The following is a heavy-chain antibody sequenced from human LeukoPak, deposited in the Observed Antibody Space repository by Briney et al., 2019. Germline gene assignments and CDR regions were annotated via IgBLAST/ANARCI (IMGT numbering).Heavy chain of an antibody. CDR2: MNPNSGNT. D-gene: IGHD3-16*01. J-gene: IGHJ5*02. CDR1: GYTFTSYD. Sequence: ASVKVSCKASGYTFTSYDIHWVRQAAGQGLEWMGWMNPNSGNTDYAQKFQGRITMSRNTAISTAYMELNSLRSEDTAVYYCATADGGSGWFDPWGQGTLVTVSS. CDR3: ATADGGSGWFDP. V-gene: IGHV1-8*01.